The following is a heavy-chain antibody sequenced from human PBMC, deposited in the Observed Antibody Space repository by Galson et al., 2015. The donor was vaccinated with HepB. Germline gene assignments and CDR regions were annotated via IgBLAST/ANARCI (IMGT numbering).Heavy chain of an antibody. CDR1: GFTFSSLG. CDR3: ARGTTSIDY. V-gene: IGHV3-23*01. D-gene: IGHD1-1*01. CDR2: ISMSGGST. Sequence: SLRLSCATSGFTFSSLGMTWVRQAAGKGLECVAAISMSGGSTDYADSVKGRFTISRDNSNNMLYLQMNNLRVEDTAVYYCARGTTSIDYWGQGTQVSVSS. J-gene: IGHJ4*02.